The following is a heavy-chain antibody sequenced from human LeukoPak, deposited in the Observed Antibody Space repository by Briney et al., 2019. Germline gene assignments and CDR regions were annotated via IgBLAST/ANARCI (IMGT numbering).Heavy chain of an antibody. D-gene: IGHD1/OR15-1a*01. CDR2: ISAGGHDR. Sequence: GGSLRVSCEASGFTFRNYAMTWIRQSPGKGLEWVSGISAGGHDRYYADSVKGRFIISRDNSRGTVSLQMDSLRVDDTAFYFCARDFRPGGTTGWINWGQGTLVVVSS. V-gene: IGHV3-23*01. CDR3: ARDFRPGGTTGWIN. J-gene: IGHJ4*02. CDR1: GFTFRNYA.